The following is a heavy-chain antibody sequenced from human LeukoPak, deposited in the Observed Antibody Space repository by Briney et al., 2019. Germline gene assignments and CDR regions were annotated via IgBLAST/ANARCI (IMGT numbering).Heavy chain of an antibody. CDR3: ARGGGYVRLED. CDR2: ISAYNGNT. Sequence: ASVKVSCKASGYTFTSYDINWVRQASGQGLEWVGWISAYNGNTKYAQKLQGRVTMTTDTSTSTAYMELRSLRSDDTAVYYCARGGGYVRLEDWGQGTLVTVSS. CDR1: GYTFTSYD. J-gene: IGHJ4*02. D-gene: IGHD3-16*01. V-gene: IGHV1-18*01.